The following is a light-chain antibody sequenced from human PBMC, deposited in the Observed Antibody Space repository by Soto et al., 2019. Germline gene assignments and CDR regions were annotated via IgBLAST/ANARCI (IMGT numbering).Light chain of an antibody. CDR2: DAS. CDR3: QQYNSYPCT. J-gene: IGKJ2*02. Sequence: DVQMTQSPSTLSASVGDRVTITCRASQTISSWLAWYQQKPGKAPKLLIYDASSLEGGVPSRFSGSGSGTEFTLTISSLQPADVATYYCQQYNSYPCTFGQGTKLEIK. V-gene: IGKV1-5*01. CDR1: QTISSW.